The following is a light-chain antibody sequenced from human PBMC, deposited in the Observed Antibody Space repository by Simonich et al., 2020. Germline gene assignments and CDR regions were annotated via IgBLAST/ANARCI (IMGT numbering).Light chain of an antibody. CDR1: SSDVGGYNY. Sequence: QSALTQPRSVSGSPGQSVTISCTGTSSDVGGYNYVSWYQQHPGKAPKLMIYDVRKRPSGVPDRFSGSKSGNTASLTISGLQAEDEADYYCCSYAGGYTLVFGGGTKLTVL. CDR2: DVR. J-gene: IGLJ3*02. V-gene: IGLV2-11*01. CDR3: CSYAGGYTLV.